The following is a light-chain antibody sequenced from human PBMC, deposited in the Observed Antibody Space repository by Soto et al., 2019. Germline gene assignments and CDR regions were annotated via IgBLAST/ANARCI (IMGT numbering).Light chain of an antibody. Sequence: IQLTQSPSSLSASIGDRVTITCRASQDINTDLAWYQQSPGRAPRLLIYLTSTLHTGVPSRFSGSWSGTDFSLTISSLQPEDFAAYYCQQRDSDSPLTFGQGTRVEI. CDR1: QDINTD. J-gene: IGKJ1*01. CDR2: LTS. CDR3: QQRDSDSPLT. V-gene: IGKV1-9*01.